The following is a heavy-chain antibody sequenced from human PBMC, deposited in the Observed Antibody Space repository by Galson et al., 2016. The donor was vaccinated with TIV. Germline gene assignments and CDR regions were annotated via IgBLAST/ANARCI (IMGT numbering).Heavy chain of an antibody. Sequence: QSGAEVKKPGESLKISCKGSGYTFTNYWIVWVRQMPGKGLEWMGIIYPGDSETTYSPSFQGQVTISADKSISTAYLQWSSLKASDTAMYYCAGHNGDDVPSGCYPYDCAMDVWGQGTAVTVSS. CDR2: IYPGDSET. D-gene: IGHD4-17*01. CDR3: AGHNGDDVPSGCYPYDCAMDV. CDR1: GYTFTNYW. J-gene: IGHJ6*02. V-gene: IGHV5-51*01.